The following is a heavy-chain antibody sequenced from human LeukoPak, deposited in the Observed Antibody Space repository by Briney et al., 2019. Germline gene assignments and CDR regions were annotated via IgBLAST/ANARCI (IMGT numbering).Heavy chain of an antibody. D-gene: IGHD2/OR15-2a*01. CDR1: GDSISGSY. V-gene: IGHV4-59*12. CDR2: LSYSGTT. J-gene: IGHJ4*02. Sequence: SETLSLTCAVSGDSISGSYWSWIRQPPGKGLEWIGFLSYSGTTSYNPSLKGRLSISGDTSRNQFSLKLDSVTAADTAVYYCVRDMVIGGSFDYWGQGTLVTVSS. CDR3: VRDMVIGGSFDY.